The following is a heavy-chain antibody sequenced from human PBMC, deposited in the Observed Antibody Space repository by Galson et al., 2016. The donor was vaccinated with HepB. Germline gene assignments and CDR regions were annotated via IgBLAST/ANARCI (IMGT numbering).Heavy chain of an antibody. Sequence: SVKVSCKASGGTFSNYVMNWVRQAPGQGLEWVGGILPILDVAYYAQTFRGRVTITADKSTSTAYMDLNILRSEDTAMYYCARVMFTNTWYPIYSWGQGTPVTVSS. J-gene: IGHJ4*02. CDR2: ILPILDVA. CDR1: GGTFSNYV. V-gene: IGHV1-69*10. D-gene: IGHD6-13*01. CDR3: ARVMFTNTWYPIYS.